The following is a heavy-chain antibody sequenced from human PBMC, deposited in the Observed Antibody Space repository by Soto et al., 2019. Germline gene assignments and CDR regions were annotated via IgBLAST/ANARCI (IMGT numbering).Heavy chain of an antibody. CDR2: IHSGGSST. CDR3: ARDRYFGSDLKAYGMDV. Sequence: GGSLRLSCAASGFTFSSYWMHWVRQAPGKGLVWVSRIHSGGSSTSYADSVKGRFTISRDNAKNTLYLQMNTLRVEDTAVYYCARDRYFGSDLKAYGMDVWGQGTTVTVSS. D-gene: IGHD3-10*01. J-gene: IGHJ6*02. V-gene: IGHV3-74*01. CDR1: GFTFSSYW.